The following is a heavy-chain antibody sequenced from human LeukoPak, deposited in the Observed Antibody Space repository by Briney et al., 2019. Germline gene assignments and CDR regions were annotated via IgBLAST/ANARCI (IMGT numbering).Heavy chain of an antibody. J-gene: IGHJ4*02. CDR2: FAGSDTTK. CDR3: TTLGYHLDS. V-gene: IGHV3-48*03. Sequence: GGSLRLSCAASGFDFGAYEMTWVRQAPGKGLEWVAYFAGSDTTKYYADSVRGRFTISRDNAKKSLYLQMNSLRAEDTALYYCTTLGYHLDSWGQGTLVTVSS. D-gene: IGHD3-22*01. CDR1: GFDFGAYE.